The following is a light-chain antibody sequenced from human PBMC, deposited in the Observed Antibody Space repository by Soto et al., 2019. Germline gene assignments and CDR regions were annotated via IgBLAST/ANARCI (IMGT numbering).Light chain of an antibody. CDR1: QSVSDN. V-gene: IGKV3D-15*01. CDR2: GAS. CDR3: QQRQYWPPIT. Sequence: EIVMTQSPVTLSVSPGERGTLSCRARQSVSDNLAWYQQKPGQAPRLLIYGASTRATGIPARFSGSGSGTDFTLTISSLEPEDCAIYYCQQRQYWPPITFGQGTRLEIK. J-gene: IGKJ5*01.